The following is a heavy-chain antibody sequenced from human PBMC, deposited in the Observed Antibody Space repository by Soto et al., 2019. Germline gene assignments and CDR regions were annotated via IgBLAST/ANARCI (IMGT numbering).Heavy chain of an antibody. D-gene: IGHD3-10*01. J-gene: IGHJ6*02. CDR1: GGSFSGYY. CDR2: INHSGST. V-gene: IGHV4-34*01. Sequence: PSETLSLTCAVYGGSFSGYYWSWIRQPPGKGLEWIGEINHSGSTNYNPSLKSRVTISVDTSKNQFSLKLSSVTAADTAVYYCARSGSGYYYYYYGMDVWGQGTTVTVSS. CDR3: ARSGSGYYYYYYGMDV.